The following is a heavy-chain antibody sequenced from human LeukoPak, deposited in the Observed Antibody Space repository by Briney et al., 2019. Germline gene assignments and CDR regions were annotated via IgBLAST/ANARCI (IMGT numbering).Heavy chain of an antibody. Sequence: PGGSLRLSCAASGFSGSNNYMTWVRQAPGKGLEWVSVIYSHGSTHYGDSVRGRFTISRDNSKNTFYLQMNSLKDEDTAVYYCARGEILTGPFDYWGQGTLVTVSS. CDR1: GFSGSNNY. D-gene: IGHD3-9*01. CDR2: IYSHGST. CDR3: ARGEILTGPFDY. V-gene: IGHV3-53*01. J-gene: IGHJ4*02.